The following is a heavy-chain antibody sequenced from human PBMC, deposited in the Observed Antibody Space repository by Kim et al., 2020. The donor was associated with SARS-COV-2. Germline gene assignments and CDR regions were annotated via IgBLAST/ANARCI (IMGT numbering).Heavy chain of an antibody. V-gene: IGHV3-30*03. CDR1: GFTFSSYG. CDR2: ISYDGSNK. CDR3: ATIIVGATAPDY. D-gene: IGHD1-26*01. J-gene: IGHJ4*02. Sequence: GGSLRLSCAASGFTFSSYGMHWVRQAPGKGLEWVAVISYDGSNKYYADSVKGRFTISRDNSKNTLYLQMNSLRAEDTAVYYCATIIVGATAPDYWGQGRLVTVSS.